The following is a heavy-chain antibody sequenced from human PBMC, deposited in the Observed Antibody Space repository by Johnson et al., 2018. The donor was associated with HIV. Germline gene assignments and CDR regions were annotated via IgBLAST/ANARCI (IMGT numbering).Heavy chain of an antibody. CDR2: ISSSGSTI. V-gene: IGHV3-11*01. Sequence: QVQLVESGGGLVKPGGSLRLSCSASGFTFSDYYITWIRQAPGKGLEWISYISSSGSTIYYADSVKGRFTISRDNARNSLYLQLNSLRAEDTALYFCARGKGAAAGLDAVDSWGQGTMVIVSS. J-gene: IGHJ3*02. CDR1: GFTFSDYY. D-gene: IGHD6-13*01. CDR3: ARGKGAAAGLDAVDS.